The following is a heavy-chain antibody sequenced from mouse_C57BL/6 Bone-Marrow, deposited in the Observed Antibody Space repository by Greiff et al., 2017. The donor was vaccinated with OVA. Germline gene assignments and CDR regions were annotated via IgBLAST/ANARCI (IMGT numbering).Heavy chain of an antibody. D-gene: IGHD1-1*02. J-gene: IGHJ3*01. CDR2: INPSSGYT. CDR3: AGGYGPWFAY. V-gene: IGHV1-4*01. CDR1: GYTFTSYT. Sequence: VQLQESGAELARPGASVKMSCKASGYTFTSYTMHWVKQRPGQGLEWIGYINPSSGYTKYNQKFKDKATLTADKSSSTAYMQLSSLTSEDSAVYYCAGGYGPWFAYWGQGTLVTVSA.